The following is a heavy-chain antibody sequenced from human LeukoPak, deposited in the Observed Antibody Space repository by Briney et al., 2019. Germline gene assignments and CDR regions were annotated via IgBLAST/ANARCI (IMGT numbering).Heavy chain of an antibody. D-gene: IGHD6-13*01. CDR3: ARPLPSRQQLVPFDY. J-gene: IGHJ4*02. V-gene: IGHV3-23*01. Sequence: PGGSLRLSCAASGFTFSSYSMNWVRQAPGKGLEWVSAISGSGGSTYYADSVKGRFTISRDNSKNTLYLQMNSLRAEDTAVYYCARPLPSRQQLVPFDYWGQGTLVTVSS. CDR2: ISGSGGST. CDR1: GFTFSSYS.